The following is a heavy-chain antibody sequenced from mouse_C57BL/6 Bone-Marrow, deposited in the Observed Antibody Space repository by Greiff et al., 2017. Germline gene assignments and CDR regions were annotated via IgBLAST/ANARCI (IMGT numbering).Heavy chain of an antibody. CDR1: GYTFTNYW. V-gene: IGHV1-63*01. D-gene: IGHD2-3*01. CDR3: ARSHGYYGHYYAMDY. J-gene: IGHJ4*01. Sequence: QVQLQQSGAELVRPGTSVKMSCKASGYTFTNYWIGWAKQRPGHGLEGIGDIYPGGGYTNYNEKFKGKATLTADKSSSTAYMQFSSLTSEDSAIYYCARSHGYYGHYYAMDYWGQGTSVTVSS. CDR2: IYPGGGYT.